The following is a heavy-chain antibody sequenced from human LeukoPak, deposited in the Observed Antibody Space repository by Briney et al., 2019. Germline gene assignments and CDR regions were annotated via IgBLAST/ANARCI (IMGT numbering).Heavy chain of an antibody. CDR2: ISSSGGST. Sequence: GGSLRLSCAASGFVFRSYAMSWVRQAPGKGLEWVSGISSSGGSTYHADSVRGRFTISRDNSKNTQYLQMNSLRAEDTAVYYCAKDPVDYGDANWFDPWGQGTLVTVSS. J-gene: IGHJ5*02. CDR3: AKDPVDYGDANWFDP. V-gene: IGHV3-23*01. CDR1: GFVFRSYA. D-gene: IGHD4-17*01.